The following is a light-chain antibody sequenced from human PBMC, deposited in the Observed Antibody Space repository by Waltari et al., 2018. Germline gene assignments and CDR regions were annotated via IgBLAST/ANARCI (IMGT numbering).Light chain of an antibody. Sequence: EIVMTQSPATLSVSPGETATLSCRASQSIANNLAWYQQKPGQAPKVFINGASTRATAVPARFSGSGSGTEFTLTISSLQSEDFAVYYCQQYSNWPRTFGQGTKVEIK. CDR2: GAS. V-gene: IGKV3-15*01. J-gene: IGKJ1*01. CDR3: QQYSNWPRT. CDR1: QSIANN.